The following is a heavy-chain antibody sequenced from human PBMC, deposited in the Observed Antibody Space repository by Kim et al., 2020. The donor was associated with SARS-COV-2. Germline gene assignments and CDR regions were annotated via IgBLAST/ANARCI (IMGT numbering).Heavy chain of an antibody. CDR3: VTTSEEYDS. J-gene: IGHJ4*02. D-gene: IGHD1-26*01. V-gene: IGHV3-66*01. CDR1: GFSLSNNY. CDR2: IYSGGST. Sequence: GGSLRLSCAASGFSLSNNYMSWVRQAPGRGLEWVSIIYSGGSTDYADSVKGRFTISSDNSKNTLFLQMNNLRAEDTAMYYCVTTSEEYDSWRQGTLVTVS.